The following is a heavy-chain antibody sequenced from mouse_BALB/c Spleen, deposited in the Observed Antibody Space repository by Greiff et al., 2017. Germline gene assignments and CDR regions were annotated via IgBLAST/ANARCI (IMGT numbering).Heavy chain of an antibody. D-gene: IGHD2-1*01. J-gene: IGHJ4*01. CDR1: GFTFSSFG. CDR2: ISSGSSTI. V-gene: IGHV5-17*02. Sequence: EVHLVESGGGLVQPGGSRKLSCAASGFTFSSFGMHWVRQAPEKGLEWVAYISSGSSTIYYADTVKGRFTISRDNPKNTLFLQMTSLRSEDTAMYYCARGGYYGNSYYAMDYWGQGTSVTVSS. CDR3: ARGGYYGNSYYAMDY.